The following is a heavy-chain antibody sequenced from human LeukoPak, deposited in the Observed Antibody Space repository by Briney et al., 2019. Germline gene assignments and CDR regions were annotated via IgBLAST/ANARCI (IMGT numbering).Heavy chain of an antibody. D-gene: IGHD5-18*01. CDR2: IQQDGSEK. CDR3: ARLRYTYGKNFDY. V-gene: IGHV3-7*01. Sequence: PGGSLRLSCAASGFTFKAYWMSWVRQAPGTGLGWVANIQQDGSEKNYVDSVKGRFTISRDNARNSLYLEMNSPRAADTAVYYCARLRYTYGKNFDYWGQGTLVTVSS. CDR1: GFTFKAYW. J-gene: IGHJ4*02.